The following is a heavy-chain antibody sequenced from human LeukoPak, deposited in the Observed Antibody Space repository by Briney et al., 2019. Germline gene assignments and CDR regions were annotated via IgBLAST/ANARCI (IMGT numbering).Heavy chain of an antibody. CDR2: IRYDETNK. D-gene: IGHD5-18*01. J-gene: IGHJ4*02. CDR1: GFTFNNYG. V-gene: IGHV3-30*02. CDR3: SKQLWTYFDY. Sequence: GGSLRLSCAASGFTFNNYGIHWVRQAPGKGLEWVAFIRYDETNKYYADSVKGRFTISRDNSKNTLTLQMNSLRAEDTAVYYCSKQLWTYFDYWGQGTLVTVSS.